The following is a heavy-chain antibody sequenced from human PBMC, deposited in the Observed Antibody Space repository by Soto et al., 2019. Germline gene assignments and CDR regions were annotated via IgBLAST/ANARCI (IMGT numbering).Heavy chain of an antibody. D-gene: IGHD2-2*01. CDR2: ISSSSSYI. Sequence: GGSLRLSCAASGFTFSSYSMNWVRQAPGKGLEWVSSISSSSSYIYYADSVKGRFTIPRDNAKNSLYLQMNSLRAEDTAVYYCARDFGYCSSTSCFDAFDIWGQGTMVTVSS. CDR1: GFTFSSYS. V-gene: IGHV3-21*01. CDR3: ARDFGYCSSTSCFDAFDI. J-gene: IGHJ3*02.